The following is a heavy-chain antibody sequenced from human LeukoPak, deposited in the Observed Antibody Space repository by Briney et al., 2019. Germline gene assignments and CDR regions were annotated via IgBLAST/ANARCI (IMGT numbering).Heavy chain of an antibody. CDR2: ISSSSSTI. V-gene: IGHV3-48*01. Sequence: GGSLRLSCAASGFTFSSYSMNWVRQAPGKGLEWVSYISSSSSTIYHADSVKGRLTSSRDNAKNSLYLQMNSLRAEDTAVYYCARVHSYYYGMDVWGQGTTVTVSS. J-gene: IGHJ6*02. CDR3: ARVHSYYYGMDV. CDR1: GFTFSSYS.